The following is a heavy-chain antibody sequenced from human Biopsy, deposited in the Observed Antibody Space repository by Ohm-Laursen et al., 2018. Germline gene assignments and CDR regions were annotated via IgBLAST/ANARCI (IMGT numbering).Heavy chain of an antibody. CDR1: GYVFINYL. CDR2: INPSGGTV. J-gene: IGHJ4*02. Sequence: ASVTASCKASGYVFINYLVHWVRQAPGQGLEWMGKINPSGGTVAYAHKFQGRVSMTRDTSTSTIYMDLSSLRSEDTALYYCTRDIGPWGDYSFEYWGQGTLVTVSS. D-gene: IGHD4-11*01. V-gene: IGHV1-46*01. CDR3: TRDIGPWGDYSFEY.